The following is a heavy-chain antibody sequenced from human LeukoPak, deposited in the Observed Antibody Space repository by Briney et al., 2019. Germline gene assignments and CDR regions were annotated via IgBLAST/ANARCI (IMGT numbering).Heavy chain of an antibody. J-gene: IGHJ2*01. Sequence: SETLSLTCTASGGSISSYYWSWIRQPPGKGLEWIGYIYYSGSTNYNPSLKSRVTISVDTSKNQFSLKLSSVTAADTAVYYCARQGGGFWYFDLWGRGTLVTVSS. CDR3: ARQGGGFWYFDL. V-gene: IGHV4-59*08. CDR2: IYYSGST. CDR1: GGSISSYY. D-gene: IGHD6-25*01.